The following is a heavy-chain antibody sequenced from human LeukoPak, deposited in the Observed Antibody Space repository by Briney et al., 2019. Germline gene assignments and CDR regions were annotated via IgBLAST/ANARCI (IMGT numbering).Heavy chain of an antibody. D-gene: IGHD6-13*01. CDR3: ARDRGYNSFDY. CDR2: IRYDGSSK. CDR1: GFTFSSYG. J-gene: IGHJ4*02. V-gene: IGHV3-30*02. Sequence: GGSLRLSCAASGFTFSSYGMQWVRQAPGKGLEWVAFIRYDGSSKHYADSVKGRFTISRDNSKNTLYLQMNSLRAEDTAVYYCARDRGYNSFDYWGQGTLVTVSS.